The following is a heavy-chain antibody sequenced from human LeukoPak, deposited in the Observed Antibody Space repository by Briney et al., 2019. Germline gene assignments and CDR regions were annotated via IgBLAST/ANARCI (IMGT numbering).Heavy chain of an antibody. CDR1: GGSISSGGYS. CDR2: IYHSGST. CDR3: ASGRRSYDAFDI. Sequence: PSQTLSLTCAVSGGSISSGGYSWSWIRQPPGKGLEWIGYIYHSGSTYYNPSLKGRVAISVDTSKNQFSLKLSSVTAADTAVYYCASGRRSYDAFDIWGHGTMVTVSS. J-gene: IGHJ3*02. V-gene: IGHV4-30-2*02. D-gene: IGHD6-25*01.